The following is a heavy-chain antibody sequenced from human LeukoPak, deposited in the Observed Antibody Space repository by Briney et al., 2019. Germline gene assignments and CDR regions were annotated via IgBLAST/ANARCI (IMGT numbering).Heavy chain of an antibody. CDR1: GFTFSSYA. J-gene: IGHJ6*02. V-gene: IGHV3-23*01. D-gene: IGHD1-26*01. Sequence: GGSPRLSCAASGFTFSSYAMTWVRQAPGKGLEWVSAISGSGSSTYYADSVKGRITISRDHSKNTLYLQMNSLRAEDTAVYYCAKWEVDGAGADYGMDVWGQGTTVTVSS. CDR2: ISGSGSST. CDR3: AKWEVDGAGADYGMDV.